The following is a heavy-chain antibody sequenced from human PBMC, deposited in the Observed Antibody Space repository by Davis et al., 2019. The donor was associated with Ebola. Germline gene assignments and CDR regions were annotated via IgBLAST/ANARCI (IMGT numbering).Heavy chain of an antibody. D-gene: IGHD3-16*01. V-gene: IGHV3-23*01. CDR1: GFTFSSYA. CDR3: AKDNFGEPYYDYIWGSFEY. J-gene: IGHJ4*02. Sequence: LGGFLRLSCAASGFTFSSYAMSWVRQAPGKGLEWVSTISGSGGSTYYADSVKGRFTISRDNSKNTLYLQMNSLRAEDTAVYYCAKDNFGEPYYDYIWGSFEYWGQGTLVTVSS. CDR2: ISGSGGST.